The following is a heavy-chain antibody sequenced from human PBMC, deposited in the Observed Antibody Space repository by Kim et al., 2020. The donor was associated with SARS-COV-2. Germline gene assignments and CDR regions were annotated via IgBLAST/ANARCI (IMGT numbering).Heavy chain of an antibody. D-gene: IGHD6-13*01. CDR1: GDSVSSNSAA. CDR3: ARDEQLVLSRPHNWFDP. V-gene: IGHV6-1*01. J-gene: IGHJ5*02. Sequence: SQTLSLTCAISGDSVSSNSAAWNWIRQSPSRGLEWLGRTYYRSKWYNDYAVSVKSRITINPDTSKNQFSLQLNSVTPEDTAVYYCARDEQLVLSRPHNWFDPWRQGTLVTVSS. CDR2: TYYRSKWYN.